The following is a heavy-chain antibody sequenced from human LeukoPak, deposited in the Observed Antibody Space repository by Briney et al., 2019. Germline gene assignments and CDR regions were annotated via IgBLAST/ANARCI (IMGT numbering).Heavy chain of an antibody. D-gene: IGHD2-15*01. CDR3: AIARYCSGGSCYHFDY. V-gene: IGHV4-30-4*01. CDR2: IYYSGST. CDR1: GGSISSGDYY. Sequence: SQTLSLTCTVSGGSISSGDYYWSWIRQPPGKVLEWIGYIYYSGSTYYNPSLKSRVTISVDTSKNQFSLKLSSVTAADTAVYYCAIARYCSGGSCYHFDYWGQGTLVTVSS. J-gene: IGHJ4*02.